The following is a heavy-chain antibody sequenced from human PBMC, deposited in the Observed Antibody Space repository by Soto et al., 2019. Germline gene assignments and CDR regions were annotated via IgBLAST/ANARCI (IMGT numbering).Heavy chain of an antibody. CDR1: GGSFSGYY. CDR2: INHSGST. D-gene: IGHD2-2*01. CDR3: AGATRTQDIVVLPAGIGRGLFDP. J-gene: IGHJ5*02. V-gene: IGHV4-34*01. Sequence: PSETLSLTSAVYGGSFSGYYWSWIRQPPGRGLEWIGEINHSGSTNYNPSLKSRVTISVDTSKNQFSLKLSSVTAADTAVYYCAGATRTQDIVVLPAGIGRGLFDPWGQRTLVTVSS.